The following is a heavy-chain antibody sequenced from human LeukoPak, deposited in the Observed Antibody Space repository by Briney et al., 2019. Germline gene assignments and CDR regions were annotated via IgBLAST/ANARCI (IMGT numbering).Heavy chain of an antibody. Sequence: PSETLSLTRTVSGGSISSYYWSWIRQPPGKGLEWIGYIYYSGSTNYNPSLKSRVTISVDTSKNQFSLKLSSVTAADTAVYYCARVMYGYYYYMDVWGKGTTVTVSS. D-gene: IGHD2-8*01. J-gene: IGHJ6*03. CDR3: ARVMYGYYYYMDV. CDR2: IYYSGST. V-gene: IGHV4-59*01. CDR1: GGSISSYY.